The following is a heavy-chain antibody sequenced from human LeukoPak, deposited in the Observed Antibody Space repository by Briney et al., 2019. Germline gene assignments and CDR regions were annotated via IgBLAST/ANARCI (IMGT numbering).Heavy chain of an antibody. CDR3: ARDNLVEDTAWWFDP. J-gene: IGHJ5*02. Sequence: ASVKVSCKASGYTFTSYGISWVRQAPGQGLEWMGWISAYNGNTNYAQKLQGRVTMTRDMSTSTDYMELSSLRSEDTAVYYCARDNLVEDTAWWFDPWGQGTLVTVSS. V-gene: IGHV1-18*01. D-gene: IGHD3-16*01. CDR2: ISAYNGNT. CDR1: GYTFTSYG.